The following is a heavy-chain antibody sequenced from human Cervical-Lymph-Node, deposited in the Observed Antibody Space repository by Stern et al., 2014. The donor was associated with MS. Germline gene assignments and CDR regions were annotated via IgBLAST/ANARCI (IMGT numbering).Heavy chain of an antibody. D-gene: IGHD6-13*01. CDR2: IYWNDDE. CDR1: GFSLSPGGVG. CDR3: AHRGRYASSDFDY. Sequence: QVTLRESGPTLVKPRQTLTLTCTFSGFSLSPGGVGVGWIRQPPGKALEWLALIYWNDDERSSPSLRSRLTITKDTSKNQVVLTMANVDPVDTATYYCAHRGRYASSDFDYWGRGTLVTVSS. J-gene: IGHJ4*02. V-gene: IGHV2-5*01.